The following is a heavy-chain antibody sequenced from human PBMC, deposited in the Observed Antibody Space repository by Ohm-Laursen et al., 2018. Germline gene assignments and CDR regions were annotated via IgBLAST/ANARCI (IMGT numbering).Heavy chain of an antibody. CDR3: ARGYYYDSSGYYY. V-gene: IGHV1-69*04. Sequence: SVKVSCKASGGTFSSYAISWVRQAPGQGLEWMGRIIPILGIANYAQKFQGRVTITADKSTSTAYMELSSLRSEDTAVYYCARGYYYDSSGYYYWGQGTLVTVSS. CDR1: GGTFSSYA. CDR2: IIPILGIA. D-gene: IGHD3-22*01. J-gene: IGHJ4*02.